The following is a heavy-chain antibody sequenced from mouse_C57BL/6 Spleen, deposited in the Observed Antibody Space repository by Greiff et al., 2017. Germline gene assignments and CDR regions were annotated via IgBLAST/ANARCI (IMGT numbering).Heavy chain of an antibody. V-gene: IGHV1-52*01. Sequence: QVQLQQPGAELVRPGSSVKLSCKASGYTFTSYWMHWVKQRPIQGLEWIGNIDPSDSETHYNQKFKDKATLTVDKSSSTAYMQLSSLTSEDSAVYYCAREPRENYFDYWGQGTTLTVSS. CDR1: GYTFTSYW. CDR3: AREPRENYFDY. J-gene: IGHJ2*01. CDR2: IDPSDSET.